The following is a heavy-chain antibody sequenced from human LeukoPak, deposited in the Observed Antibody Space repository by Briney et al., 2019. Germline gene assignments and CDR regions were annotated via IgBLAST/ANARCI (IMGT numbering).Heavy chain of an antibody. CDR2: IYPGNPDP. CDR3: ARTPVLRSLYYMDV. D-gene: IGHD3-3*01. Sequence: PGGSLRLSCKGSGYIFTTYWIGWGRQMSGKGLEWMGIIYPGNPDPRYSPSFQGQVTISADKSISTAYLQWSSLKASDTAMYYCARTPVLRSLYYMDVWGKGTTVTVSS. CDR1: GYIFTTYW. V-gene: IGHV5-51*01. J-gene: IGHJ6*03.